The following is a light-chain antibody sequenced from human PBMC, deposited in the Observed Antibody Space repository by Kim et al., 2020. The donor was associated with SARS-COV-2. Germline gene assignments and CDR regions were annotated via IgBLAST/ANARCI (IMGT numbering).Light chain of an antibody. CDR3: QQCNRYPLT. Sequence: DIQMTQSPSTLSASVGDRVTTTCRASQNIGRCLAWYQQKPGKAPKLLIYKSSSLQSEVPSRFSGGGSGTEFSLTLSSLQPDDFATYYCQQCNRYPLTFGGGTKVDIK. J-gene: IGKJ4*01. CDR1: QNIGRC. V-gene: IGKV1-5*03. CDR2: KSS.